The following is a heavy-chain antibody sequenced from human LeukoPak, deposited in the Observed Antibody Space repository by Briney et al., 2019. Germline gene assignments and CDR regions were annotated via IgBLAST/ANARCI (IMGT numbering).Heavy chain of an antibody. J-gene: IGHJ5*02. CDR3: ARDLAAAGTIAGFDP. CDR2: IYYSGST. Sequence: SGTLSLTCTVSGGSISSYYWSWIRQPPGKGLEWIGYIYYSGSTNYNPSLKSRVTISVDTSKNQFSLKLSSVTAADTAVYYCARDLAAAGTIAGFDPWGQGTLVTVSS. CDR1: GGSISSYY. V-gene: IGHV4-59*01. D-gene: IGHD6-13*01.